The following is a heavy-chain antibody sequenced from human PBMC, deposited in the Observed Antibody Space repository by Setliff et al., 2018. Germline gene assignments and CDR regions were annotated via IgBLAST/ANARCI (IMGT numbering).Heavy chain of an antibody. J-gene: IGHJ4*02. CDR1: GGTFISFG. CDR3: ARAPPKIVVTVAALDY. D-gene: IGHD2-15*01. V-gene: IGHV1-69*10. CDR2: IIPNLGRV. Sequence: SVKVSCKASGGTFISFGISWVRQAPGQGLEWMGGIIPNLGRVKYAQRFQDRATITAEESTTTAYMELISLRSDDTAVYYCARAPPKIVVTVAALDYWGQGALVTVPS.